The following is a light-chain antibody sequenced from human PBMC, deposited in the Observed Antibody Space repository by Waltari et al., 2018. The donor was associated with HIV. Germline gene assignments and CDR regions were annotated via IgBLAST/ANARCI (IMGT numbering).Light chain of an antibody. Sequence: QSALTQPPSASGFPGHSVTISCPGTRRAAGSSTSVPWYQQYPGKAPQLLIYEIPKRPSGVPDRFSGSKSGNTASLTVSGLQAEDEADYYCSSSAGGDTLVFGGGTKLTVL. V-gene: IGLV2-8*01. J-gene: IGLJ3*02. CDR2: EIP. CDR1: RRAAGSSTS. CDR3: SSSAGGDTLV.